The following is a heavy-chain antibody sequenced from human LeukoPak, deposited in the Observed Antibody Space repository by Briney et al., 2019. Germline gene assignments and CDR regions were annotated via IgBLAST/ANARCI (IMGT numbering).Heavy chain of an antibody. J-gene: IGHJ4*02. CDR1: GFNFSSYW. CDR3: ARDKGYNSAY. V-gene: IGHV3-7*01. D-gene: IGHD5-24*01. CDR2: IRMDGGEQ. Sequence: GGSLRLSCAASGFNFSSYWMTWVRQTPGKGLEWVANIRMDGGEQYYMDSVEGRFTISRDNAKNSLYLQMYSLRPEDTAVYYCARDKGYNSAYWGRGTLVTVSS.